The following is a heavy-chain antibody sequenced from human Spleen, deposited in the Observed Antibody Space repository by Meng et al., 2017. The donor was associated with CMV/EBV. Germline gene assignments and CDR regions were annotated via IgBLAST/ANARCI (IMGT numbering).Heavy chain of an antibody. J-gene: IGHJ1*01. D-gene: IGHD2-2*01. CDR3: ARESLEFTSSFYFHH. V-gene: IGHV1-46*01. CDR1: GNRFTRNG. CDR2: INPTGSTT. Sequence: GNRFTRNGLMWVRQAPGHGLEWMGQINPTGSTTRQAQGFQGRITLTRDTSTGTVFMEMSSLRSEDTAFYYCARESLEFTSSFYFHHWGQGTLVTVSS.